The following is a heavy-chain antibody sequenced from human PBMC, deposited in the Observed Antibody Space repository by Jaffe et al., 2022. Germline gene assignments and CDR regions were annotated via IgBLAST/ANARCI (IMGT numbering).Heavy chain of an antibody. CDR3: ASRHFWSGFFDD. J-gene: IGHJ4*02. CDR1: GASISSSNY. V-gene: IGHV4-4*02. CDR2: IFHNGST. Sequence: QVQLQESGPGLVKPSGTLSLTCAVSGASISSSNYWSWVRQPPGKGLEWIGEIFHNGSTHYNSSLKSRVTILVDKSKNQFSLKVTSVTAADTAVYFCASRHFWSGFFDDWGQGTLVAVSS. D-gene: IGHD3-3*02.